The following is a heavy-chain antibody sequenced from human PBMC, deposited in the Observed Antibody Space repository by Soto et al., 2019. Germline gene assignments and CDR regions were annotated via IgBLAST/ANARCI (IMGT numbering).Heavy chain of an antibody. J-gene: IGHJ5*02. CDR1: GCNFNMHN. D-gene: IGHD5-18*01. Sequence: GGSLRLSCAASGCNFNMHNMNWVRQTPGKGLEWVSSITGSNDYMYYADSVKGRFTISRDNAENLLYLQMNGLRAEDTAVYYCARERLGHTYGFNFLDLWGQGTPVTVSS. CDR2: ITGSNDYM. CDR3: ARERLGHTYGFNFLDL. V-gene: IGHV3-21*01.